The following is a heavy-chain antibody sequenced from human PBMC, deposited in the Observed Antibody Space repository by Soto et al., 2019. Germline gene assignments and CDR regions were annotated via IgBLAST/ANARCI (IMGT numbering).Heavy chain of an antibody. V-gene: IGHV3-30-3*01. CDR2: ISYDGSNK. CDR3: ARGTASPISSSDY. CDR1: GFTFSSYA. D-gene: IGHD6-6*01. Sequence: GGSLRLSCAASGFTFSSYAMHWVRQAPGKGLEWVAVISYDGSNKYYADSVKGRFTISRDNSKNTLYLQMNSLRAEDTAVYYCARGTASPISSSDYWGQGTLVTVSS. J-gene: IGHJ4*02.